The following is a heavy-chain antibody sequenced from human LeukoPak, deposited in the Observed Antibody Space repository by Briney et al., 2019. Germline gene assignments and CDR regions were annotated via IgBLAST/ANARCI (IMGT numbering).Heavy chain of an antibody. Sequence: SETLSLTCTVSGYSISSGYYWGWIRQPPGKGLEWIGSIYHSGSTYYNPSLKSRVTISVDTSKNQFSLKLSSVTAADTAVYYCAREGLVVVPAALSYNWFDPWGQGTLVTVSS. D-gene: IGHD2-2*01. CDR2: IYHSGST. CDR3: AREGLVVVPAALSYNWFDP. CDR1: GYSISSGYY. J-gene: IGHJ5*02. V-gene: IGHV4-38-2*02.